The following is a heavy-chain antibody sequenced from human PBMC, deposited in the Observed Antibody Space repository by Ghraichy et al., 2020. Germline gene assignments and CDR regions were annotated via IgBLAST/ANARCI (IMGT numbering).Heavy chain of an antibody. CDR3: ANGRGGDHGYYYYGMDV. CDR1: GGSISSYY. V-gene: IGHV4-4*07. Sequence: SETLSLTCTVSGGSISSYYWSWIRQPAGKGLEWIGRIYTSGSTNFNPSLKSRVTMSVDTSKNQFSLKLSSVTAADTAVYYCANGRGGDHGYYYYGMDVWGQGTTVTVSS. J-gene: IGHJ6*02. CDR2: IYTSGST. D-gene: IGHD4-17*01.